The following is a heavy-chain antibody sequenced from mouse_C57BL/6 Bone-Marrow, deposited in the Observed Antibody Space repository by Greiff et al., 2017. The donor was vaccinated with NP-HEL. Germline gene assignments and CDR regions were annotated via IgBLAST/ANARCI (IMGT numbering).Heavy chain of an antibody. CDR1: GFAFSSSW. V-gene: IGHV1-82*01. CDR2: IYPGDGDT. J-gene: IGHJ2*01. D-gene: IGHD1-1*01. CDR3: AREGDYYGSSHYFDY. Sequence: VMLVESGPELVKPGASVKISCKASGFAFSSSWMNWVKQRPGKGLEWIGRIYPGDGDTNYYGKFKGKATLSADNSSSTANMQLSSLASEDSAVYFCAREGDYYGSSHYFDYGGQGTTLTVSS.